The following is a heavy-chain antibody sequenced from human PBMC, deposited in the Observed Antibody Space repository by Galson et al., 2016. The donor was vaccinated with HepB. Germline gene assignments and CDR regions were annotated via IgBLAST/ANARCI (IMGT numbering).Heavy chain of an antibody. D-gene: IGHD3-22*01. Sequence: SVKVSCKASGYTFTRYYTHWVRQAPGQGLEWMGVINPSGGSTKDTQKFQGRVTMTRDTSTTTVYMELSSLRSEDTAVYFCARGGYYGSSGSLCYWGQGTLVTVS. V-gene: IGHV1-46*01. CDR1: GYTFTRYY. CDR2: INPSGGST. J-gene: IGHJ1*01. CDR3: ARGGYYGSSGSLCY.